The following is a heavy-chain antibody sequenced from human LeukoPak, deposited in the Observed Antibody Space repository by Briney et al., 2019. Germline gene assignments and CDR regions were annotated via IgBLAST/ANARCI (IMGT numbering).Heavy chain of an antibody. CDR3: AKPGYITSGWFDY. CDR1: GFTFSTDY. CDR2: ITESRRNT. Sequence: GGSLRLSCAASGFTFSTDYMSWVRQAPGKGLEWVTTITESRRNTYYADSVKGRFTISRDNSKNTLYLQMHSLRADDTAIYYCAKPGYITSGWFDYWGRGALVIVSS. J-gene: IGHJ4*02. D-gene: IGHD6-19*01. V-gene: IGHV3-23*01.